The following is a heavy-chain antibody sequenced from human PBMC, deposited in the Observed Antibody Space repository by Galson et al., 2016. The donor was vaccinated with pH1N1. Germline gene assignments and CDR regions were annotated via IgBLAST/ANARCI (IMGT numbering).Heavy chain of an antibody. Sequence: SLRLSCAASGFTFISYAMSWVRQAPGKGLEWVSVISGSGDSTFYANSVKGRFTISRDSSKSTLYLQMNSLRAEDTAVYYCAKGDGGSCYSVVDYWGQGTLVTVSS. V-gene: IGHV3-23*01. CDR1: GFTFISYA. D-gene: IGHD2-15*01. J-gene: IGHJ4*02. CDR2: ISGSGDST. CDR3: AKGDGGSCYSVVDY.